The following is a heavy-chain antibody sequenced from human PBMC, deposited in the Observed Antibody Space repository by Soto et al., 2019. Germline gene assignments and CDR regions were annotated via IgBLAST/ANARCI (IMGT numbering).Heavy chain of an antibody. Sequence: GASVKVSCKASGYTFTSYGISWVRQAPGQGLEWMGWISAYNGNTNYAQKLQGRVTMTTDTSTSTAYMELRSLRSDDTAVYYCARDRLVWGAVTKKLDAFDIWGQGTMVTVSS. CDR1: GYTFTSYG. J-gene: IGHJ3*02. V-gene: IGHV1-18*01. D-gene: IGHD4-17*01. CDR2: ISAYNGNT. CDR3: ARDRLVWGAVTKKLDAFDI.